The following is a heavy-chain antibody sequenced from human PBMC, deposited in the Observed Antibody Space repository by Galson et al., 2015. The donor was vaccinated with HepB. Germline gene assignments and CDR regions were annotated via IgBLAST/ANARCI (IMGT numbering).Heavy chain of an antibody. CDR1: GYTFTSYG. D-gene: IGHD3-3*01. Sequence: SVKVSCKASGYTFTSYGISWVRQAPGQGLEWMGWISAYNGNTNYAQKLQGRVTMTTDTSTSTAYMELRSLRSDDTAVYYCARDPVLRFLEWLLSDPFYYGMDVWGQGTTATVSS. J-gene: IGHJ6*02. CDR2: ISAYNGNT. V-gene: IGHV1-18*01. CDR3: ARDPVLRFLEWLLSDPFYYGMDV.